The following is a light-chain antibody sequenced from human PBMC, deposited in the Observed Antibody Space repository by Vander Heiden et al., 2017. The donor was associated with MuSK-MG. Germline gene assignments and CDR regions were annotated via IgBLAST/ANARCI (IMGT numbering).Light chain of an antibody. V-gene: IGKV1-39*01. J-gene: IGKJ1*01. Sequence: DIQMTKSPSSLSASVGDRVTITCRASQSISSHLNWYQQKPGKAPKRLIYAASSLQSGVPSRFSGSGSGTDFNLTISSLQPEDFATYYCQQSYSTPWTFGQGTKVEIK. CDR2: AAS. CDR3: QQSYSTPWT. CDR1: QSISSH.